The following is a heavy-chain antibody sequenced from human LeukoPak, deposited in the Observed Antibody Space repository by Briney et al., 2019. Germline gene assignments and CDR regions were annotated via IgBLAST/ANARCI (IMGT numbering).Heavy chain of an antibody. J-gene: IGHJ4*02. V-gene: IGHV3-23*01. D-gene: IGHD3-10*01. Sequence: GGSLRLSCAASGFTFSSYAMSWVRQAPGKGLEWVSVISGSGGSTYYVDSVQGRFTISRDNSKNTLFLQMDSLRAEDTAVYYCAKGGFGRPFDYWGQGTLVTVSS. CDR3: AKGGFGRPFDY. CDR2: ISGSGGST. CDR1: GFTFSSYA.